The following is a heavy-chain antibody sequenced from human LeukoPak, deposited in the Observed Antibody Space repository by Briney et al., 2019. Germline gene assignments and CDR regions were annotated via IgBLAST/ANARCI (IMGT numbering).Heavy chain of an antibody. D-gene: IGHD3-10*01. V-gene: IGHV4-39*01. Sequence: SETLSLTCTVSGGSISSSSYYCGWIRQPPGKGLEWIGSIYYSGSTYYNPSLKSRVTISVDTSKNQFSLKLSSVTAADTAVYYCARRVGWFGELLYPFDYWGQGTLVTVSS. CDR1: GGSISSSSYY. CDR3: ARRVGWFGELLYPFDY. J-gene: IGHJ4*02. CDR2: IYYSGST.